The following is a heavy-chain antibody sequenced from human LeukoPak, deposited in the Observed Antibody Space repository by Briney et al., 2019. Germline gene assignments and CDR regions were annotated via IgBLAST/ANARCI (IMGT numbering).Heavy chain of an antibody. V-gene: IGHV1-69*04. CDR3: ARSHPQGQGYCSSTSCYNRGFGDYYYGMDV. CDR2: IIPIFDIA. CDR1: GGTFSSYA. Sequence: ASVKVSCKASGGTFSSYAISWVRQAPGQGREWMGRIIPIFDIANYAQKFQGRVTITADKSTSTAYMELSSLRSEDTAVYYCARSHPQGQGYCSSTSCYNRGFGDYYYGMDVWGQGTTVTVSS. D-gene: IGHD2-2*02. J-gene: IGHJ6*02.